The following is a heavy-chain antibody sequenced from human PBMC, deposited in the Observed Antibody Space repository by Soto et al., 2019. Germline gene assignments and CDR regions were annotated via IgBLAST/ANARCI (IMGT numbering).Heavy chain of an antibody. D-gene: IGHD5-12*01. CDR2: IDWDEDK. J-gene: IGHJ4*02. CDR1: GFSLSTYGMR. CDR3: ARVGYSGRLSQYYFDY. Sequence: ASGPTLVNPTQTLTLTCSFSGFSLSTYGMRVSWIRQPPGKTLEWLARIDWDEDKFYSTSLRTRLSISKDTSRNLVVLTMTNMDPADTGTYYCARVGYSGRLSQYYFDYWGQGAPVTVSS. V-gene: IGHV2-70*04.